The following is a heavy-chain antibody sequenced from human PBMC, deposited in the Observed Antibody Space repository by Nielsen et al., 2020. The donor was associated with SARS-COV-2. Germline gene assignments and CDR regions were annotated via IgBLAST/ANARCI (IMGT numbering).Heavy chain of an antibody. CDR3: AKDGGYCSGGSCQPRYYYYYYMDV. D-gene: IGHD2-15*01. CDR2: IKQDGSEK. V-gene: IGHV3-7*01. CDR1: GFTFSSYW. Sequence: GESLKISCAASGFTFSSYWMNWVRQAPGKGLEWVANIKQDGSEKYYADSVKGRFTISRDNSKNTLYLQMNSLRAEDTAVYYCAKDGGYCSGGSCQPRYYYYYYMDVWGKGTTVTVSS. J-gene: IGHJ6*03.